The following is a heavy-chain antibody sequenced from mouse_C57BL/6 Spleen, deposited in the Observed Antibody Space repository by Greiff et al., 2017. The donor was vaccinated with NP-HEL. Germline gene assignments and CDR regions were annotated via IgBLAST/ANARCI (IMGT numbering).Heavy chain of an antibody. CDR1: GYAFSSSW. V-gene: IGHV1-82*01. CDR2: IYPGDGDT. Sequence: VKLMESGPELVKPGASVKISCKASGYAFSSSWMNWVKQRPGKGLEWIGRIYPGDGDTNYNGKFKGKATLTADKSSSTAYMQLSSLTSEDSAVYFCARDPGFAYWGQGTLVTVSA. CDR3: ARDPGFAY. J-gene: IGHJ3*01.